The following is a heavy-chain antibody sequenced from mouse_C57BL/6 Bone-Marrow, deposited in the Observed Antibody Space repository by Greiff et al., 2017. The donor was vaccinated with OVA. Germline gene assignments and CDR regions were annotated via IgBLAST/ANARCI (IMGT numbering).Heavy chain of an antibody. Sequence: VQLQQSGAELARPGASVKMSCKASGYTFTSYTMHWVKQRPGQGLEWIGYINPSSGYTKYNQKFKDKATLTADKSSSTAYMQLSSLTSEDSAVYYCAREGPIYYYGSVYGWYFDVWGTGTTVTVPS. CDR3: AREGPIYYYGSVYGWYFDV. D-gene: IGHD1-1*01. CDR2: INPSSGYT. J-gene: IGHJ1*03. V-gene: IGHV1-4*01. CDR1: GYTFTSYT.